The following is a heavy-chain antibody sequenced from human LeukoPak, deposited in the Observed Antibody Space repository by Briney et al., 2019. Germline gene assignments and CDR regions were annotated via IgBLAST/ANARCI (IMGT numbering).Heavy chain of an antibody. CDR3: ARRIAAAGTNWFDP. CDR1: GGSISSGDYY. D-gene: IGHD6-13*01. CDR2: IYYSGST. Sequence: SETLSLTCTVSGGSISSGDYYWSWLRQAPGRGLEGIGYIYYSGSTYYNPSLKSRVTISVDTSKNQFSLKLSSVTAADTAVYYCARRIAAAGTNWFDPWGQGTLVTVSS. V-gene: IGHV4-30-4*01. J-gene: IGHJ5*02.